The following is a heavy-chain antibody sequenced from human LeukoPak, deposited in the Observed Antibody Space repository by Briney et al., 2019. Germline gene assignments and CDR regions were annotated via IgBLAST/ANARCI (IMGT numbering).Heavy chain of an antibody. V-gene: IGHV3-48*03. CDR3: AKSEISSGWLGFDY. Sequence: PGGSLRLSCAASGFTFSSYEMNWVRQAPGKGLEWISYISASGTITHYADSVEGRFTISRDNSKNTLYLQMNSPRAEDTAVYYCAKSEISSGWLGFDYWGQGTLVTVSS. D-gene: IGHD6-19*01. CDR1: GFTFSSYE. CDR2: ISASGTIT. J-gene: IGHJ4*02.